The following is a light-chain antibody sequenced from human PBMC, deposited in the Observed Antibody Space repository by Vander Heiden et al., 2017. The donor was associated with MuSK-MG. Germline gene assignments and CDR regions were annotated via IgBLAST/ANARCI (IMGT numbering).Light chain of an antibody. CDR1: SSDVGAYKY. CDR2: EVT. V-gene: IGLV2-8*01. J-gene: IGLJ2*01. CDR3: ISYAGIKILV. Sequence: SALTQPPSAAGAPGQSVTISCTGGSSDVGAYKYVSWYQQHPGKAPKLIIYEVTKRPSGVPDRFSGSKSDNTASLTVSGLQAEDEADYDCISYAGIKILVFGGGTKLTVL.